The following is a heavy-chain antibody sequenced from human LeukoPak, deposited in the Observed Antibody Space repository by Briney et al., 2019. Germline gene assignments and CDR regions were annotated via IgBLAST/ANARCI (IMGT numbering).Heavy chain of an antibody. CDR3: ARRSSTSVYYGMDV. V-gene: IGHV1-18*01. CDR1: GYTFTSYG. Sequence: ASVKVSCKASGYTFTSYGISWVRQAPGQGLEWMGWISAYNGNTNYALKLQGRVTMTTDTSTSTAYMELRSLRSDDTAVYYCARRSSTSVYYGMDVWGQGTTVTVSS. CDR2: ISAYNGNT. D-gene: IGHD2-2*01. J-gene: IGHJ6*02.